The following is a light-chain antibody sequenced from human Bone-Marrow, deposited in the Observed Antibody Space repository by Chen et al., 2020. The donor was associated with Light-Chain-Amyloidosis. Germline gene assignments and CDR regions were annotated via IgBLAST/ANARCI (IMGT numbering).Light chain of an antibody. J-gene: IGLJ3*02. Sequence: SYVLTQPSSVSGAPGQTATIACGGNNIGSTSVHWYQQTPGQASLLVVYDDSDRPSGIPERLAGSNSGNTATLTISRVEAGDEADYYCQVWDRSSDRPVFGGGTKLTVL. CDR2: DDS. CDR3: QVWDRSSDRPV. CDR1: NIGSTS. V-gene: IGLV3-21*02.